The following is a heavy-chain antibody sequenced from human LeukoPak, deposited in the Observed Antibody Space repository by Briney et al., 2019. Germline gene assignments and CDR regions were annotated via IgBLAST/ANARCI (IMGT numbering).Heavy chain of an antibody. CDR1: GFTFSSYG. V-gene: IGHV3-33*01. J-gene: IGHJ4*02. CDR2: IWYDGSNK. CDR3: ARGRQLVNDY. Sequence: GGSLRLSCAASGFTFSSYGMHWVRQAPGKGLEWVAVIWYDGSNKYYADSVKGRITISRDNSKRTLYLQMNTLRVEDTAVYYCARGRQLVNDYWGQGTLVTVSS. D-gene: IGHD6-13*01.